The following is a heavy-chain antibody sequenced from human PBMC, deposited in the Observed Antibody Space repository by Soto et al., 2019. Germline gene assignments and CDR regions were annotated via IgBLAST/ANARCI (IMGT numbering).Heavy chain of an antibody. CDR2: ISPMFGAA. J-gene: IGHJ4*02. Sequence: QVQLVQAGAEMKKPGSSVKVSCQSSGGTFNTYAMNWVRQAPGQGPEWMGDISPMFGAANYAPKCQGRVTITADESTGTSYMQLSSLTSADTALYFCAREVQVHTPAFVYWGQGTLVTVSS. V-gene: IGHV1-69*19. CDR3: AREVQVHTPAFVY. D-gene: IGHD3-10*01. CDR1: GGTFNTYA.